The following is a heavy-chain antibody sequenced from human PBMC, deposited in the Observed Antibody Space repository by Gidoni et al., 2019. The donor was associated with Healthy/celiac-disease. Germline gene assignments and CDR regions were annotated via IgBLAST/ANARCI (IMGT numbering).Heavy chain of an antibody. V-gene: IGHV4-4*02. CDR2: IYHSGST. Sequence: QVQLQESGPGLVKPSGTLSLTCAVSGGSISSSNWWSWVRQPPGKGLEWIGEIYHSGSTNYNPSLKSRVTISVDKSKNQFSLKLSSVTAADTAVYYCARVYCSSTSCFRGWFDPWGQGTLVTVSS. D-gene: IGHD2-2*01. J-gene: IGHJ5*02. CDR1: GGSISSSNW. CDR3: ARVYCSSTSCFRGWFDP.